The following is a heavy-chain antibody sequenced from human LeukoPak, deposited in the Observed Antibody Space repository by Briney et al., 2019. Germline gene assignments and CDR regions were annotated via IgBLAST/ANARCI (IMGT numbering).Heavy chain of an antibody. Sequence: GGSLRLSCAASGFTSSSYEMNWVRQAPGKGLEWVSYISSSGSTIYYADSVKGRFTISRDNAKNSLYLQMNSLRAEDTAVYYCARGVVGATYYYYGMDVWGQGTTVTVSS. CDR2: ISSSGSTI. D-gene: IGHD1-26*01. CDR3: ARGVVGATYYYYGMDV. CDR1: GFTSSSYE. J-gene: IGHJ6*02. V-gene: IGHV3-48*03.